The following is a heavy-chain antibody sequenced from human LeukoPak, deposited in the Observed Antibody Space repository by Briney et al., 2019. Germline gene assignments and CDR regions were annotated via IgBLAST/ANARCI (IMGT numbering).Heavy chain of an antibody. CDR3: ARGGIVVVPAATYYMDV. Sequence: ASVKVSCKASGYTFTSYCMHWVRQAPGQGLEWMGIINPSGGSTSYAQKFQGRVTMTRDMSTSTVYMELSSLRSEDTAVYYCARGGIVVVPAATYYMDVWGKGTTVTVSS. CDR2: INPSGGST. J-gene: IGHJ6*03. D-gene: IGHD2-2*01. CDR1: GYTFTSYC. V-gene: IGHV1-46*01.